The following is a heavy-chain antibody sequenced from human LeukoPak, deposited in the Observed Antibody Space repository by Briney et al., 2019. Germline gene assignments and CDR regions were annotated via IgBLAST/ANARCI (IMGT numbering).Heavy chain of an antibody. V-gene: IGHV3-7*01. CDR3: ARTPDYDSSGYRRKYYFDY. CDR1: GFTFSSYW. Sequence: GGSLRLSCAASGFTFSSYWMSWVRQAPGKGLEWVANIKQDGSEKYYVDSVKGRFTISRGNAKNSLYLQMNSLRAEDTAVYYCARTPDYDSSGYRRKYYFDYWGQGTLVTVSS. J-gene: IGHJ4*02. CDR2: IKQDGSEK. D-gene: IGHD3-22*01.